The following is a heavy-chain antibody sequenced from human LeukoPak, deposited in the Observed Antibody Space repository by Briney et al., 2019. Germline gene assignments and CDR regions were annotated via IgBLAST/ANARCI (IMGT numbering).Heavy chain of an antibody. CDR1: GYTFTSYY. V-gene: IGHV1-46*01. Sequence: WASVKVSCKASGYTFTSYYMHWVRQAPGQGLEWMGIINPSGGSTSYAQKFQGRVTMTRDMSTSTVYMELSSLRSEDTAVYYCARGTRDYDFSVYYYYYMDVWGKGTTVTVSS. D-gene: IGHD3-3*01. J-gene: IGHJ6*03. CDR2: INPSGGST. CDR3: ARGTRDYDFSVYYYYYMDV.